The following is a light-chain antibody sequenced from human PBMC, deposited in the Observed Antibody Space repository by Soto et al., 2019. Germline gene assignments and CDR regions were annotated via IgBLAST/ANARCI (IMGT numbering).Light chain of an antibody. CDR1: SSDIGNYNL. CDR2: EGS. Sequence: QSALTQPASVSGSPGQSITISCTGTSSDIGNYNLVSWYQQDPGKAPKLMIYEGSKRPSGVSNRFSGSRSGNTASLTISGLQAEDEADYYCCSYAASSTFAVFGGGTKVTVL. V-gene: IGLV2-23*03. CDR3: CSYAASSTFAV. J-gene: IGLJ3*02.